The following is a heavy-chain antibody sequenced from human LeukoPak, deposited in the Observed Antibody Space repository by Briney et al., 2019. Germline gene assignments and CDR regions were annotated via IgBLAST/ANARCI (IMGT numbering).Heavy chain of an antibody. CDR2: INPNSGAT. D-gene: IGHD3-3*01. Sequence: ASVKVSCKASGYTFTGHYMHWVRQAPGQGLECMGWINPNSGATTYPQKFEGRVTMTRDTSISTAYMELSTLSSDDPAVYYCGRVGGTIWSGSLDYWGQGTLLTVTS. CDR3: GRVGGTIWSGSLDY. CDR1: GYTFTGHY. V-gene: IGHV1-2*02. J-gene: IGHJ4*02.